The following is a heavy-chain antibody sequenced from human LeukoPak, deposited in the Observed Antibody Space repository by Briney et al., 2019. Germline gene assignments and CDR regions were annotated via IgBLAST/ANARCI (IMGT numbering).Heavy chain of an antibody. CDR2: ISSGNHM. CDR1: GFTFTSYA. J-gene: IGHJ5*02. V-gene: IGHV3-69-1*01. Sequence: GGSMRLSCVASGFTFTSYAMSWVRQAPGKGLEYVSSISSGNHMYYADSVKGRFTISRDNAKNSLYLQLNSLRGKDTAMYYCTREDCSDVRYYGASDAWGQGTLVTVSS. D-gene: IGHD3-10*01. CDR3: TREDCSDVRYYGASDA.